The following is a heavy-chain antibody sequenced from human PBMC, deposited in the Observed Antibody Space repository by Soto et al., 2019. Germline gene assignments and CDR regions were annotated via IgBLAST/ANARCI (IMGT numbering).Heavy chain of an antibody. Sequence: QVQLVQSGAEVKKPGSSVKVSCKASGGTFSSYAISWVRQGPGQGLEWMGGIIPIFGTTNYAEKFQGRVTMTADESKSRAYVGRISLRSEVTAVYCRARRTYYDRSGYYANWGQGTLVIVSS. CDR1: GGTFSSYA. J-gene: IGHJ4*02. D-gene: IGHD3-22*01. CDR3: ARRTYYDRSGYYAN. CDR2: IIPIFGTT. V-gene: IGHV1-69*01.